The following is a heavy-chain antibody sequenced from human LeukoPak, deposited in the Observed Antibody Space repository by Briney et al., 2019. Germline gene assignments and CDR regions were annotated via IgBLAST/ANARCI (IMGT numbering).Heavy chain of an antibody. CDR2: IYYSGTT. J-gene: IGHJ5*02. V-gene: IGHV4-30-4*01. Sequence: SQTLSLTCTVSGDSISSGDYYRSWIRQPPGKGLEWIVYIYYSGTTYYNPSLKSRVTISVDTSKNQFSLKLSSVTAADTAVYYCASIPYDSSIALKWFDPWGQGTLVTVSS. CDR3: ASIPYDSSIALKWFDP. CDR1: GDSISSGDYY. D-gene: IGHD6-6*01.